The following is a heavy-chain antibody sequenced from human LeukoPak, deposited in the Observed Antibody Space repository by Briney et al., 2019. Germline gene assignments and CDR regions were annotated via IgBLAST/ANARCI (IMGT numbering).Heavy chain of an antibody. CDR1: GYTFTNYD. Sequence: ASVKVSCKASGYTFTNYDINWVRQATGQGLEWMGWMNPNSGDTGYAENFQGRVTMTRDTSTSTAYMELTSLTSDGTAMFYCARTGMGGNVWIDSWGQGTLITVSS. D-gene: IGHD1-26*01. CDR2: MNPNSGDT. V-gene: IGHV1-8*01. CDR3: ARTGMGGNVWIDS. J-gene: IGHJ5*01.